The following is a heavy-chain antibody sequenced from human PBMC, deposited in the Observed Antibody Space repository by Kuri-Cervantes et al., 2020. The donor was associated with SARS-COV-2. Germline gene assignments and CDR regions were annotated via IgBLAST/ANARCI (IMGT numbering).Heavy chain of an antibody. D-gene: IGHD1-26*01. CDR3: ARDHGLGATDFAY. Sequence: GESLKISCAASGFTYSSYSMNWVRQAPGKGLEWVSYISGSSSTKYYADSVKGRFTISRDNAKNSLYLQMNSLGDEDTAVYYCARDHGLGATDFAYWGQGTLVTVSS. CDR2: ISGSSSTK. CDR1: GFTYSSYS. V-gene: IGHV3-48*02. J-gene: IGHJ4*02.